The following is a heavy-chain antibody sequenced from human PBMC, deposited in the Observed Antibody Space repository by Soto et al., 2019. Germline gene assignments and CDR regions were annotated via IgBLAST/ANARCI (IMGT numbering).Heavy chain of an antibody. Sequence: QTLSLTCAISGDSVSSNSAAWNWIRQSPSRGLEWLGRTYYRSKWYNDYAVSVKSRITINPDTSKNQFSLQLNSVTPEDTAVYYCARSAYYCSGGSCYPYYGMDVWGQGTTVTVSS. J-gene: IGHJ6*02. V-gene: IGHV6-1*01. CDR2: TYYRSKWYN. CDR1: GDSVSSNSAA. CDR3: ARSAYYCSGGSCYPYYGMDV. D-gene: IGHD2-15*01.